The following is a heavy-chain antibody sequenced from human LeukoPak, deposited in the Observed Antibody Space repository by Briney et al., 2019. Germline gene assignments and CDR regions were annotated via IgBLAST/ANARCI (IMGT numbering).Heavy chain of an antibody. J-gene: IGHJ4*02. V-gene: IGHV3-49*04. CDR1: GFTFSDYA. CDR2: IRNKANGGTA. D-gene: IGHD6-19*01. CDR3: TRAYSTGWLGINDY. Sequence: GGSLRLSCTTSGFTFSDYAMTWVRQAPGKGLEWVGFIRNKANGGTADYAASVKGRFTISRDDSKTIAYLRMNSLKTEDTAVYYCTRAYSTGWLGINDYWGQGALLTVSS.